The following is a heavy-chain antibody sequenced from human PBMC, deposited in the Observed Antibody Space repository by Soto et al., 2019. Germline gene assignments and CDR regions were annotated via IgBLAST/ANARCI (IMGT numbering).Heavy chain of an antibody. D-gene: IGHD3-10*01. CDR3: ARDPSYYYGSGSDNFGGMDV. CDR1: GGRISSYY. V-gene: IGHV4-59*01. J-gene: IGHJ6*02. Sequence: PSETLSLTCTVSGGRISSYYWTWIRQPPGKGLEWIGYIYYSGSTYYNPSLKSRVTISVDTSKNQFSLKLSSVTAADTAVYYCARDPSYYYGSGSDNFGGMDVWGRGTTVTVSS. CDR2: IYYSGST.